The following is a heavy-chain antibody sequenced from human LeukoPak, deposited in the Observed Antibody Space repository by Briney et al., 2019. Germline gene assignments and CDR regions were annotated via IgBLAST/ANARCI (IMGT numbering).Heavy chain of an antibody. J-gene: IGHJ5*02. D-gene: IGHD3-22*01. CDR2: IIPIFGTA. CDR3: AREIYGYYDSSGYWFDP. CDR1: GGTFSSYA. V-gene: IGHV1-69*01. Sequence: ASVKVSCKASGGTFSSYAISWVRQAPGQGLEWMGGIIPIFGTANYAQKFQGRVTITADESTSTAYMELSSLRSEDTAVYYCAREIYGYYDSSGYWFDPWGQGTLVTVSS.